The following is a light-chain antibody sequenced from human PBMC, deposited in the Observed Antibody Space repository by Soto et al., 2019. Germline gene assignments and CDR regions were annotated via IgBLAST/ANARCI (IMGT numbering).Light chain of an antibody. CDR2: VNS. CDR1: SSNIGAGYD. Sequence: QSVLTQPPSVSGAPGQRVTISCTESSSNIGAGYDVHWYQQLPGTAPKLLIYVNSNRPSGVPDRFSGSKSGTSASLAITGLQAEDEADYYCQSYDSSLSGSVFGGGTKLTVL. J-gene: IGLJ2*01. V-gene: IGLV1-40*01. CDR3: QSYDSSLSGSV.